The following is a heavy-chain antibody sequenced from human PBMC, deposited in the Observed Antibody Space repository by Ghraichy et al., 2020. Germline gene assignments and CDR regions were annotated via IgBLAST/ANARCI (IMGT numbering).Heavy chain of an antibody. J-gene: IGHJ4*02. V-gene: IGHV4-34*01. CDR1: GGSFSGYY. CDR3: ARGPLFGASYPSFFAY. Sequence: GSLRLSCAVYGGSFSGYYWSWIRQPPGKGLEWIGEINHSRSTNYNPSLKSRVTISVDTSKNQLSLKLSSVTAADTAVYYCARGPLFGASYPSFFAYWGQGTLVSFSS. D-gene: IGHD3-10*02. CDR2: INHSRST.